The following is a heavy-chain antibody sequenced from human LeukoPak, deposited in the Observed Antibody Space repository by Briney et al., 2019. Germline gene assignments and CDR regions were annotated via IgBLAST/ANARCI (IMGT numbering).Heavy chain of an antibody. J-gene: IGHJ4*02. CDR1: GYSISSGYY. V-gene: IGHV4-61*09. CDR2: IYTSGST. CDR3: TKGRGI. D-gene: IGHD3-10*01. Sequence: SETLSLTCTVSGYSISSGYYWGWIRQPAGKGLEWIGHIYTSGSTNCNPSLKSRVTISVDTSKNQFSLKLTSVTAADTAVYYCTKGRGIWGQGTLVTVSS.